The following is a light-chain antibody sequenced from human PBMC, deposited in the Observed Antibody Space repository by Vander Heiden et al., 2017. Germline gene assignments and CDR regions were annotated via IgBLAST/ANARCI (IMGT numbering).Light chain of an antibody. J-gene: IGLJ2*01. CDR3: LLYYGNGRLV. V-gene: IGLV7-43*01. CDR2: TAS. CDR1: PGAVPSGPY. Sequence: HTVVTQEPVLTVSPGGTVTLTRAPSPGAVPSGPYPHWFQQTPGHAPRPLISTASNNDAWARARFSASLLGGKAALTLSGVRPEDEAEYDCLLYYGNGRLVFGGGTKLTVL.